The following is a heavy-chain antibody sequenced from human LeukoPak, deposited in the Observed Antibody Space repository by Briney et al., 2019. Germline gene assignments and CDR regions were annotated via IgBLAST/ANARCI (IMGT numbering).Heavy chain of an antibody. CDR2: IFYTGTT. CDR3: TRLYKGEKWLAYYFDS. D-gene: IGHD6-19*01. V-gene: IGHV4-59*08. CDR1: GDSINGYY. Sequence: RSSETLSLTCTVSGDSINGYYWSWIRQPPGKGLEYIGYIFYTGTTNYNPSLKSRVTISVDTSKNQFSLKLSSVTAADTAVYYFTRLYKGEKWLAYYFDSWGQGTLVTVSS. J-gene: IGHJ4*02.